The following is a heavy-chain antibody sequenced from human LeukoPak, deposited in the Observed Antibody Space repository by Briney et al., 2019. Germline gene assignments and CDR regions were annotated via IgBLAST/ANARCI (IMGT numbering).Heavy chain of an antibody. J-gene: IGHJ3*02. CDR2: ISGSDGRT. Sequence: QTGGSLRLSCAASGFTFSSYAMNWVRQAPGKGLEWVSGISGSDGRTYYADSVKGRFNISRDNSKNTLYLQMNSLRAEDTAVYYCARSGHDAFDIWGQGTMVTVSS. CDR1: GFTFSSYA. CDR3: ARSGHDAFDI. V-gene: IGHV3-23*01.